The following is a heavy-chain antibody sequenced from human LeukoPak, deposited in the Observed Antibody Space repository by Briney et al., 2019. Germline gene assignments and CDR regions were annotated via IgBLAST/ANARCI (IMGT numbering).Heavy chain of an antibody. CDR3: ARGERGYSYGLIDY. J-gene: IGHJ4*02. V-gene: IGHV1-69*04. CDR1: GGTFSSYA. CDR2: IIHILGIA. Sequence: SVKVSCKASGGTFSSYAISWVRQAPGQGREWMGRIIHILGIANYAQKFQGRVTITADKSTSTAYMELSSLRSEDTAVYYCARGERGYSYGLIDYWGQGTLVTVSS. D-gene: IGHD5-18*01.